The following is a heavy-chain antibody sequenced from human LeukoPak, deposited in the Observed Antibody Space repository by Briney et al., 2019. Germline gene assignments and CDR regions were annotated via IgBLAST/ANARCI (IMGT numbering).Heavy chain of an antibody. CDR1: XXXXXXXA. CDR2: IRSKAYGGTX. J-gene: IGHJ4*02. Sequence: GGSLRLSCTTXXXXXXXXAMXXXXXXPGXXLEWVGFIRSKAYGGTXXYXAYVKGRFTISRDDSKSIAYLQMNSLKTEDTAFYYXTNGLTMNPFDYWGQGTLVTVSS. CDR3: TNGLTMNPFDY. V-gene: IGHV3-49*03. D-gene: IGHD1-14*01.